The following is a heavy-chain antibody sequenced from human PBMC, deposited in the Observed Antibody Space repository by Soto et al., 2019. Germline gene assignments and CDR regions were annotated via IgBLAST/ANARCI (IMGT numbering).Heavy chain of an antibody. CDR2: ISSTTNYI. CDR1: GFIFTRYS. Sequence: GGSLRLSCAASGFIFTRYSMNWVRQAPRKGLEWVSSISSTTNYIYYGDSMKGRFTISRDNAKNSLYLEMNSLRAEDTAVYYCARESEDLTSNFDYWGQGTLVTVS. V-gene: IGHV3-21*06. CDR3: ARESEDLTSNFDY. J-gene: IGHJ4*02.